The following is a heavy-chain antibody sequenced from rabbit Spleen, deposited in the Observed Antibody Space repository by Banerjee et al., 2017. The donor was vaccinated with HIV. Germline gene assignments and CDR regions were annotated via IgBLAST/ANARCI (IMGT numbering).Heavy chain of an antibody. D-gene: IGHD2-1*01. Sequence: QSLEESGGDLVKPGASLTLTCTASGVSFSGDSYMCWVRQAPGKGLEWIACVYAGSSGDTYYANWAKGRFTISKTSSTTVTLQMTSLTVADTATYFCAREAYVGAGGDRAAGLWGQGTLVTVS. CDR2: VYAGSSGDT. V-gene: IGHV1S40*01. CDR3: AREAYVGAGGDRAAGL. CDR1: GVSFSGDSY. J-gene: IGHJ4*01.